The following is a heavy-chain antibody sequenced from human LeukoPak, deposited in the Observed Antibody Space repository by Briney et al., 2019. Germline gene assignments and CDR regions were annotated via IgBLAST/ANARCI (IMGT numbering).Heavy chain of an antibody. CDR3: AKVRHLDTVLGRFDN. V-gene: IGHV3-23*01. CDR1: GFTFSSYA. J-gene: IGHJ5*02. D-gene: IGHD5-18*01. CDR2: ISGNGGRT. Sequence: PGGSLRLSCAASGFTFSSYAMSRVRQAPGKGLEWVSVISGNGGRTYYADSVKGRFTISRDNSKNTLYLQMNSLRAEDTAVYYCAKVRHLDTVLGRFDNWGQGTLVTVSS.